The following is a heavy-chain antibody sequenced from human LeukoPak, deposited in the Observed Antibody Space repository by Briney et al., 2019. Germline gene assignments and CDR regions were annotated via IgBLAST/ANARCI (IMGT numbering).Heavy chain of an antibody. J-gene: IGHJ4*02. V-gene: IGHV4-59*01. CDR2: IYTSGST. D-gene: IGHD3-3*01. CDR3: ARDRFDDFWSGYIDY. Sequence: PSETLSLTCTVSGGSISSYYWSWIRQPPGKGLEWIGYIYTSGSTNYNPSLKSRVTISVDTSKNQFSLKLSSVTAADTAVYYCARDRFDDFWSGYIDYWGQGTLVTVSS. CDR1: GGSISSYY.